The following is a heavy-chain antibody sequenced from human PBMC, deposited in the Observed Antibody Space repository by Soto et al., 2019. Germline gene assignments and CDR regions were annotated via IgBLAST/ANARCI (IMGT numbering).Heavy chain of an antibody. CDR2: IFYRGET. D-gene: IGHD4-4*01. J-gene: IGHJ4*02. Sequence: ASETLSLTWSVSGVTSGYYSLNWIRQPPGKGLEWIGYIFYRGETKYNPSHSLWSRVTISTDTSKNQVSLTLTSVTAADTAVYYCARGSNSNFEGPIVWGQGTPVTVSS. CDR1: GVTSGYYS. V-gene: IGHV4-59*13. CDR3: ARGSNSNFEGPIV.